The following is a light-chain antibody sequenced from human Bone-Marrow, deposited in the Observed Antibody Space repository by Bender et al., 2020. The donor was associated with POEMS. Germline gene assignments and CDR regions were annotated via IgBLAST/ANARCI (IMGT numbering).Light chain of an antibody. V-gene: IGLV1-44*01. CDR3: AVWDDGLNGWV. CDR1: SSNIGAHA. J-gene: IGLJ3*02. CDR2: SSH. Sequence: QSVLTQPPSASGTPGQRVTISCSGGSSNIGAHAVNWYQHLPGTAPKLLIYSSHRRPSEVPDRFSGPRSGTSASLAISGLQSEEEADYYCAVWDDGLNGWVFGGGTKLTVL.